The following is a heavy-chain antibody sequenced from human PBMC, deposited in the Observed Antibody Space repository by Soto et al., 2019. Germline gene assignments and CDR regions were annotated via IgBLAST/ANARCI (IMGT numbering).Heavy chain of an antibody. Sequence: QVQLVESGGGLVQPGRSLRLSCVASGFTFSNDGMHWVRQAPGKGLEWVAVISGDGSRTYYGDSVKGRFTISRDNSKNTLYLQMNSLRAEDTAVYYCAKGCSRGDNCFYFDFWGQGVLVTVSS. J-gene: IGHJ4*02. D-gene: IGHD2-15*01. CDR3: AKGCSRGDNCFYFDF. CDR1: GFTFSNDG. CDR2: ISGDGSRT. V-gene: IGHV3-30*18.